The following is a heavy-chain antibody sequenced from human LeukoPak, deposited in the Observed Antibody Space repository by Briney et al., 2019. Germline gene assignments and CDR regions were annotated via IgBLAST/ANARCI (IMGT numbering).Heavy chain of an antibody. V-gene: IGHV1-18*01. Sequence: GASVKVSCKASGYTFTSYGISWVRQAPGQGLEWVGWISAYNGNTNYAQKLQGRVTMTTDTSTSTAYMELRSLRSDDTAVYYCARESYCGGDCYSGAFDIWGQGTMVTVSS. J-gene: IGHJ3*02. D-gene: IGHD2-21*02. CDR3: ARESYCGGDCYSGAFDI. CDR2: ISAYNGNT. CDR1: GYTFTSYG.